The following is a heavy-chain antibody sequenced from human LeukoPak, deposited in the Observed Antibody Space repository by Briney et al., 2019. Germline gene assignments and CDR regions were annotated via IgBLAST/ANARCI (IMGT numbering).Heavy chain of an antibody. V-gene: IGHV4-39*01. CDR2: IYYGGST. D-gene: IGHD2-15*01. Sequence: SETLSLTCTVSGGSISSSGYYWGWIRQPPGKGLEWIGSIYYGGSTYYNPSLKSRVAISVDTSKNQFSLKLSSVTAAVTAMYYCARKYCSGGDCYSNYWGQGTLVTVSS. J-gene: IGHJ4*02. CDR3: ARKYCSGGDCYSNY. CDR1: GGSISSSGYY.